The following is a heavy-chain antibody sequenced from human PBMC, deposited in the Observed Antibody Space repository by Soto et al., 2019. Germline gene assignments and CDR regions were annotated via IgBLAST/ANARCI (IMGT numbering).Heavy chain of an antibody. CDR1: GFTFSSYG. D-gene: IGHD3-22*01. CDR3: ARAYYYDSSGYLDY. V-gene: IGHV3-33*01. Sequence: GGSLRLSCAASGFTFSSYGMHWVRQAPGKGLEWVAVIWYDGSNKYYADSVKGRFTISRDNSKNTLYLQMNSLRAEDTAVYYCARAYYYDSSGYLDYWGQGTLVIVSS. J-gene: IGHJ4*02. CDR2: IWYDGSNK.